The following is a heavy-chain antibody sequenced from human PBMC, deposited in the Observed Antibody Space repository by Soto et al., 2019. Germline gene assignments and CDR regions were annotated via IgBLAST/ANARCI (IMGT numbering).Heavy chain of an antibody. CDR3: ARGEKTYYYGSGRLYVMDV. J-gene: IGHJ6*02. CDR1: GGSFSGYY. V-gene: IGHV4-34*01. D-gene: IGHD3-10*01. CDR2: INHSGST. Sequence: SETLSLTCAVYGGSFSGYYWSWIRQPPGKGLEWIGEINHSGSTNYNPSLKSRVTISVDTSKNQFSLKLSSVTAADTAVYYCARGEKTYYYGSGRLYVMDVWGQGTTVTVSS.